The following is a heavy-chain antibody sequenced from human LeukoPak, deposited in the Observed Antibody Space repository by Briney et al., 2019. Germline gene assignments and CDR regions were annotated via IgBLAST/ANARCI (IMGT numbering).Heavy chain of an antibody. Sequence: ASVTVSCKASGYTFTSYNINWVRQATGQGLEWMGWMNPNSGNTGYAQKFQGRVTMTRHTSISTAYMELSSLRSEDTAVYYCARGYRPDRLRFLEWLLGYYFDYWGQGTLVTVSS. CDR3: ARGYRPDRLRFLEWLLGYYFDY. D-gene: IGHD3-3*01. V-gene: IGHV1-8*01. CDR1: GYTFTSYN. J-gene: IGHJ4*02. CDR2: MNPNSGNT.